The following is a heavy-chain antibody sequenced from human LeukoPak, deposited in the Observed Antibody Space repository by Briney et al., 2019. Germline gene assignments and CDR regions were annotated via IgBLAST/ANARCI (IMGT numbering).Heavy chain of an antibody. CDR1: GFTFSSYA. J-gene: IGHJ4*02. Sequence: GGSLRLSCAASGFTFSSYAMHWVRQAPGKGLEWAAVISYDGSNKYYADSVKGRFTISRDNSKNTLYLQMNSLRAEDTAVYYCARDRGVAATSGFVYWGQGTLVTVSS. V-gene: IGHV3-30-3*01. D-gene: IGHD2-15*01. CDR3: ARDRGVAATSGFVY. CDR2: ISYDGSNK.